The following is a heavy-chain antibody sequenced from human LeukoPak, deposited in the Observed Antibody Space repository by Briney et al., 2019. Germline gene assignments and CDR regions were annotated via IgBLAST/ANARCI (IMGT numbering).Heavy chain of an antibody. Sequence: ASVKVSCKASGYTFTSYYMHWVRQAPGQGLEWMGLINPSGGTTRYAQKFQGRVTMTMDLSTSTDYMELSSLRSDDTAVYFCARDNSVGDYAWWFDPWGQGTLVTVSS. J-gene: IGHJ5*02. CDR3: ARDNSVGDYAWWFDP. CDR1: GYTFTSYY. CDR2: INPSGGTT. V-gene: IGHV1-46*01. D-gene: IGHD1-26*01.